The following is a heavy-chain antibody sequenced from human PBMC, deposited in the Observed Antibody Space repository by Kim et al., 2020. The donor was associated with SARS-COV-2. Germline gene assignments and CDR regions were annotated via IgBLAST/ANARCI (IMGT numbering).Heavy chain of an antibody. CDR2: ISGSGAPT. Sequence: GGSLRLSCAASGFTFNNYAMSWVRQAPGKGLEWVSTISGSGAPTYYADSVKGRFTISRDDSKNTLHLQMNSLRAEDTAVYCCAKASSRGAYLTYFDYWGPGTLVTVSS. CDR1: GFTFNNYA. D-gene: IGHD1-26*01. J-gene: IGHJ4*02. CDR3: AKASSRGAYLTYFDY. V-gene: IGHV3-23*01.